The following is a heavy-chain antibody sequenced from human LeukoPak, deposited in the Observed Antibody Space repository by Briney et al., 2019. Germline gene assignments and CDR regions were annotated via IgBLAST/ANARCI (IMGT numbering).Heavy chain of an antibody. CDR3: AREMGEYGSGSYYLHDAFDI. Sequence: SETLSLTCTVSGGSISSYYWSWIQQPPGKGLEWIGYIYYSGSTNYNPSLKSRVTISVDTSKNQFSLKLSSVTAADTAVYYCAREMGEYGSGSYYLHDAFDIWGQGTMVTVS. V-gene: IGHV4-59*01. CDR2: IYYSGST. J-gene: IGHJ3*02. D-gene: IGHD3-10*01. CDR1: GGSISSYY.